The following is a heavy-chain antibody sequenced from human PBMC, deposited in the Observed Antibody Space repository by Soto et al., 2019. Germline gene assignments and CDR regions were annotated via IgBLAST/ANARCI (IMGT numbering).Heavy chain of an antibody. V-gene: IGHV2-5*01. D-gene: IGHD6-6*01. CDR1: GISLSTSGVG. Sequence: VSGPTLVNPTQTLTLTCSLSGISLSTSGVGLGWIRQTPGKALEWLALIYWNDDKHYSPSLKSRLTITKDTSKNQAVLTMTNMDPVDTATYYCARGLATLPVFAFEVWGQGTVVTVSS. CDR2: IYWNDDK. J-gene: IGHJ3*01. CDR3: ARGLATLPVFAFEV.